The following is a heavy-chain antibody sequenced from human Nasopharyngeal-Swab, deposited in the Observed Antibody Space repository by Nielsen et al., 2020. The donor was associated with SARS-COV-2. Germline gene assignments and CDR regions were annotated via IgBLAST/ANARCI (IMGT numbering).Heavy chain of an antibody. CDR1: GGSISSYY. CDR3: AREFGDTFDY. Sequence: SETLSLTCTVSGGSISSYYWSWIRQPPGKGLEWIGYLYHSGGTNYNPSLKSRVTISVDTSKNQFSLKLSSMTAADTAVYYCAREFGDTFDYWGQGTLVTVSS. CDR2: LYHSGGT. J-gene: IGHJ4*02. D-gene: IGHD2-21*01. V-gene: IGHV4-59*01.